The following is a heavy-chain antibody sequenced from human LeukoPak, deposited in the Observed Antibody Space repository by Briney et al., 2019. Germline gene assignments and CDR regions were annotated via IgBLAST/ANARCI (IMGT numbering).Heavy chain of an antibody. V-gene: IGHV4-34*01. CDR2: INHCGST. J-gene: IGHJ1*01. D-gene: IGHD6-19*01. Sequence: SETLSLTCAVYGGSFSGYYWSWIRLPPGKGLVWLGEINHCGSTNYTPSLKSRVTISVDTSKTQFSLKLSSVTAADTAVYYCARGPYSSGWYLITSEYFQHWGQGTLVTVSS. CDR3: ARGPYSSGWYLITSEYFQH. CDR1: GGSFSGYY.